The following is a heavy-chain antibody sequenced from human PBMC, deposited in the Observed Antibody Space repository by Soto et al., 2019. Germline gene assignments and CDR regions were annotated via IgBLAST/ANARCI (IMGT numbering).Heavy chain of an antibody. V-gene: IGHV2-5*02. CDR3: VHSLGEDWFGP. J-gene: IGHJ5*02. CDR2: IYWDDDK. CDR1: GFSLTTSGVG. D-gene: IGHD3-16*01. Sequence: QITLKESGPTLVKSTQTLTLTCTFSGFSLTTSGVGVGWIRQPPGKALEWLALIYWDDDKRYSPSLKSRLTITKDTSKNQEVLMMTDMDPVDTATYYCVHSLGEDWFGPWGQGTQVTVSS.